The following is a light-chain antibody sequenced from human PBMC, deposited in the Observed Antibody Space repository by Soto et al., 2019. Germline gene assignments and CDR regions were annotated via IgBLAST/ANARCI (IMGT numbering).Light chain of an antibody. CDR2: AAS. J-gene: IGKJ5*01. CDR1: QSISSY. V-gene: IGKV1-39*01. Sequence: IERTQSPSSLSASVGDRVSITCRSSQSISSYLTWYQQKPGKAPKLLIYAASSLQSGVPSRFSGSGSGTDFTLTISSLQPEDFATYYCQQSYSTPQTFGQGTRLEIK. CDR3: QQSYSTPQT.